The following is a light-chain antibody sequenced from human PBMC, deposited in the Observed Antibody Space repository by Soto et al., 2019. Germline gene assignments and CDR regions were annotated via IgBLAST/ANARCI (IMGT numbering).Light chain of an antibody. CDR3: QEYNNWPYT. J-gene: IGKJ2*01. Sequence: EIVMTQSPATLSVSPGERATLSCRASQSVSSNLAWSQQKPGQAPRLLIYGASTRATGIPARFSGSRSGTEFTLTISGLQSEDFAVYYCQEYNNWPYTFGQGTKLEIK. CDR1: QSVSSN. V-gene: IGKV3-15*01. CDR2: GAS.